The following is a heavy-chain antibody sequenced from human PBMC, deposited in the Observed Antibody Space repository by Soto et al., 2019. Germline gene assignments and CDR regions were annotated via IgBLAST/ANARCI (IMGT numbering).Heavy chain of an antibody. CDR3: VRGNFRGRLKDWFDP. Sequence: QVQLQQWGAGLLKPSETLSLTCAVYGGSFSGYYWSWIRQPPGKGLEWIGEINHSGSTNYNPSLKSRVTISVDTSKNQFSLKLSSVTAADTAVHYCVRGNFRGRLKDWFDPWGQGTLVTVSS. J-gene: IGHJ5*02. V-gene: IGHV4-34*01. CDR2: INHSGST. CDR1: GGSFSGYY. D-gene: IGHD3-10*01.